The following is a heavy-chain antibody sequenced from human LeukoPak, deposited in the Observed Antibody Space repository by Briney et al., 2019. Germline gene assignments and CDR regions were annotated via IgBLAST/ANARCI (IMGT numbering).Heavy chain of an antibody. V-gene: IGHV3-23*01. Sequence: SGGSLRLSCAASGFTFSNYGMAWVRPVPGKGLEWVSAISASASSTYYTDSVKGRFTISRDNAKNSLYLQMNSLRAEDTALYYCAKDHSSGYYFFDYWGQGTLVTVSS. CDR3: AKDHSSGYYFFDY. CDR2: ISASASST. D-gene: IGHD3-22*01. J-gene: IGHJ4*02. CDR1: GFTFSNYG.